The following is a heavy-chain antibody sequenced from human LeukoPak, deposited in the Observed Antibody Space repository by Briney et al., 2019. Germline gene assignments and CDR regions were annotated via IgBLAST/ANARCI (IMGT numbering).Heavy chain of an antibody. V-gene: IGHV3-15*01. CDR2: IKSKTDGGTT. CDR3: TTYVWGSYRYHY. CDR1: GFTFSNAW. Sequence: GGSLRLSCAASGFTFSNAWMSWVRHAPGKGLELVGRIKSKTDGGTTDYAAPVKGRFTISRDDSKNTLYLQMNSLKTEDTAVYYCTTYVWGSYRYHYWGQGTLVTVSS. D-gene: IGHD3-16*02. J-gene: IGHJ4*02.